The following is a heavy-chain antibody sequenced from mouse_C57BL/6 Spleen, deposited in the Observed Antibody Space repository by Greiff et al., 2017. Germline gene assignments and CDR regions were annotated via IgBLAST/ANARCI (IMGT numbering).Heavy chain of an antibody. J-gene: IGHJ3*01. CDR3: ARPLKSDYYGSSYGFAY. CDR1: GYTFTSYW. Sequence: QVQLQQPGAELVKPGASVKMSCKASGYTFTSYWITWVKQRPGQGLEWIGDIYPGSGSTNYNEKFKSKATLTVDTSSSTAYMQLSSLTSEDSAVYDWARPLKSDYYGSSYGFAYWGQGTLVTVSA. D-gene: IGHD1-1*01. CDR2: IYPGSGST. V-gene: IGHV1-55*01.